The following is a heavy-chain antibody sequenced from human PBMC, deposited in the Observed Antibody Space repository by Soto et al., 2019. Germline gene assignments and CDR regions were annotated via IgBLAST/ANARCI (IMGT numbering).Heavy chain of an antibody. D-gene: IGHD4-17*01. J-gene: IGHJ3*02. CDR3: AHPRGYGVFDAVDI. V-gene: IGHV3-23*01. Sequence: EVQLLETGGGLVQPGGSLSLSWAASGFIFSTYAMNWVRQAPGKGLEWVSAISSSGDSAYYAESVRGRFTISRDNSINTLYLQMRSLRPEDTAVYYCAHPRGYGVFDAVDIWGQGTMVTVSS. CDR2: ISSSGDSA. CDR1: GFIFSTYA.